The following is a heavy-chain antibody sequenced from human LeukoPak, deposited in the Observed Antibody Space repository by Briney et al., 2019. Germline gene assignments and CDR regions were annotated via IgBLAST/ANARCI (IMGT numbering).Heavy chain of an antibody. V-gene: IGHV3-30*02. D-gene: IGHD3-22*01. CDR2: IRYDGSNK. Sequence: GGSLRLSCAASGFSFSDYAIYWVRQTPGKGLEWVAFIRYDGSNKIYADSVKGRFTISRDNAKTSLYLQMNSLRAEDTAVYYCAKDLYYYDSSGYSIFDYWGQGTLVTVSS. CDR3: AKDLYYYDSSGYSIFDY. J-gene: IGHJ4*02. CDR1: GFSFSDYA.